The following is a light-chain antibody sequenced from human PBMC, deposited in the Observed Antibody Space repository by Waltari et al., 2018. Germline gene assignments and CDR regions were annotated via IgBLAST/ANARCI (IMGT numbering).Light chain of an antibody. CDR3: QQYDAVPYS. CDR2: SAS. V-gene: IGKV1-33*01. J-gene: IGKJ2*03. Sequence: DIQMTQSPSSLSASLGDRIIITCRASQAIHHYLTWYQQKPGKAPKPLIFSASSVETGIPSRFSGGRSGTHYTLTISSLQPEDFATYYCQQYDAVPYSFGQGTKVEIK. CDR1: QAIHHY.